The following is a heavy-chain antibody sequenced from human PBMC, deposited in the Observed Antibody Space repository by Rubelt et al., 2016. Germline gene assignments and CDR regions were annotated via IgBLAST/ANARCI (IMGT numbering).Heavy chain of an antibody. Sequence: GSSVKVSCKASGGTFSSYAISWVRQAPGQGLEWMGIINPSGGSTSHAQKFQGRVTMTRDTSTSTVYMELSSLRSEDMAVYYCARGGTNNWSGRWVVRVDDAFDIWGQGTMVTVSS. CDR2: INPSGGST. V-gene: IGHV1-46*01. CDR1: GGTFSSYA. CDR3: ARGGTNNWSGRWVVRVDDAFDI. J-gene: IGHJ3*02. D-gene: IGHD6-19*01.